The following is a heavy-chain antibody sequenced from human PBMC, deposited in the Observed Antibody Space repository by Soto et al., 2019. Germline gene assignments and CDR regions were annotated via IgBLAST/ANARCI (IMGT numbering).Heavy chain of an antibody. J-gene: IGHJ5*02. CDR1: GGCVTSYH. V-gene: IGHV4-4*07. CDR3: ARDQGVVVTADNWFDP. D-gene: IGHD2-21*02. Sequence: SETLSLTCFVCGGCVTSYHWVWIRQPAGKGLEWIGRILSSGSTNYNPSLKGRITMSLDTSKNQFSLKLNSATATDTAVYFCARDQGVVVTADNWFDPWGQGILVTVSS. CDR2: ILSSGST.